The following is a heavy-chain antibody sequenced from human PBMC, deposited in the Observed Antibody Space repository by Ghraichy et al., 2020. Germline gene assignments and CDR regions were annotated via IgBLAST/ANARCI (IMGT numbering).Heavy chain of an antibody. V-gene: IGHV3-23*01. Sequence: GGALRLSCAASGFTFSSYAMSWVRQAPGKGLEWVSAISGSGGSTYYADSVKGRFTISRDNSKNTLYLQMNSLRAEDTAVYYCAKVRRDSGSYFVWGQGTLVTVSS. J-gene: IGHJ4*02. CDR1: GFTFSSYA. D-gene: IGHD1-26*01. CDR2: ISGSGGST. CDR3: AKVRRDSGSYFV.